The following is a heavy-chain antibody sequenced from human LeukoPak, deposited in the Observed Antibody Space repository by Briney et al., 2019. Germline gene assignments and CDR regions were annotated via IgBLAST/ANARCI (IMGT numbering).Heavy chain of an antibody. CDR2: IYYTGST. Sequence: SQTLSLTCTVSGGSISSGDYYWSWIRQPPGKGLEWIGYIYYTGSTYYNPSLKSRVTISVDTSKNQFSLKLSSVTAADTAVYYCARVNIAVAGREAFDIWGQGTMVTVSS. CDR3: ARVNIAVAGREAFDI. D-gene: IGHD6-19*01. CDR1: GGSISSGDYY. J-gene: IGHJ3*02. V-gene: IGHV4-30-4*01.